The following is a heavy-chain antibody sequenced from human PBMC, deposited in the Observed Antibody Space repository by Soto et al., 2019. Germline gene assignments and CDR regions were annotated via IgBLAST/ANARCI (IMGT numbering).Heavy chain of an antibody. J-gene: IGHJ4*02. V-gene: IGHV2-5*01. CDR3: TLRDDSSRGPIY. D-gene: IGHD3-22*01. CDR2: GE. Sequence: SCPTLVNPTQTVTLTCTVSGFSLSTRGKTLGWIRQPPGEAPEWLALGEQYSPSLQSRLTFTKDTSKNQVVLTMTDMDPVDTATYYCTLRDDSSRGPIYWGQGILVTV. CDR1: GFSLSTRGKT.